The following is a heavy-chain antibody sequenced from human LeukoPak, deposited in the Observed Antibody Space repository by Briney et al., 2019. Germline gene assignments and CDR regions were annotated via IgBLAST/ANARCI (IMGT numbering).Heavy chain of an antibody. CDR3: ARWGAGATIDY. Sequence: GGSLRLSCAASGFSFSSYGIYWVRQAPGKGLEWVAVIWYDGSNQYYADSVKGRFTISRDNSGNTAYLQMNSPRVEDTAVYFCARWGAGATIDYWGQGTLVTVSS. CDR2: IWYDGSNQ. V-gene: IGHV3-33*07. J-gene: IGHJ4*02. CDR1: GFSFSSYG. D-gene: IGHD1-26*01.